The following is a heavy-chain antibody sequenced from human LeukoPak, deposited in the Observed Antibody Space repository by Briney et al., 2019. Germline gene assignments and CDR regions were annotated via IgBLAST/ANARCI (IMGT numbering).Heavy chain of an antibody. D-gene: IGHD1-26*01. CDR1: GITFSDAW. Sequence: GGSLRLSCEASGITFSDAWMSWVRQAPGKGLEWVGRIKAKIDGGTTDYGVPVKGRFTISRDDSKNTLYMQMNSLKIEDTAVYYCTTAVRATSGSRFDAWGQGTLVTVSP. CDR3: TTAVRATSGSRFDA. V-gene: IGHV3-15*07. J-gene: IGHJ5*02. CDR2: IKAKIDGGTT.